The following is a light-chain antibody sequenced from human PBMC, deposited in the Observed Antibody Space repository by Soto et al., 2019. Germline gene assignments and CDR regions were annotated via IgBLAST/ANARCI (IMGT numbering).Light chain of an antibody. V-gene: IGKV3-11*01. J-gene: IGKJ5*01. CDR1: RSVSSY. CDR3: QQRSNWPIT. CDR2: DAS. Sequence: EIVLTQSPATLSLSPGESATLSCRATRSVSSYLAWYQQKPGQAPRLLIYDASSRPTDIPARFSGSGSGTDFNLTISRLETEDFALYYCQQRSNWPITFGQGTRREIK.